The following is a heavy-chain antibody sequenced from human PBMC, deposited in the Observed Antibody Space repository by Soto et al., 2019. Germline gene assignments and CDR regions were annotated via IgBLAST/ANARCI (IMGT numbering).Heavy chain of an antibody. CDR3: AKNGCGGDCYSSVAGTWFDP. Sequence: GGSLRLSCVASGFTFSGNVMSWVRQAPGKGLEWISIISGSGGSTYYADSVKGRFTTSRDNSNNTLYLQMHSLTAADTAVYYCAKNGCGGDCYSSVAGTWFDPWGQGTMVTVYS. D-gene: IGHD2-21*02. V-gene: IGHV3-23*01. CDR1: GFTFSGNV. CDR2: ISGSGGST. J-gene: IGHJ5*02.